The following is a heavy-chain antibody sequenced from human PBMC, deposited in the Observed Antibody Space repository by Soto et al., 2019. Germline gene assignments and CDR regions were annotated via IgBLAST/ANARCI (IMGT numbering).Heavy chain of an antibody. V-gene: IGHV3-30*04. CDR2: ISYDEIDK. D-gene: IGHD3-10*01. CDR3: AGRSGSSDY. CDR1: GFTFSNYT. J-gene: IGHJ4*02. Sequence: LRLSCAASGFTFSNYTMHWVRQAPGKGLEWVALISYDEIDKYFADAVKGRFTISRDSSKNTLYLQMDSLRAEDTAVYYCAGRSGSSDYWGRGTLVTVSS.